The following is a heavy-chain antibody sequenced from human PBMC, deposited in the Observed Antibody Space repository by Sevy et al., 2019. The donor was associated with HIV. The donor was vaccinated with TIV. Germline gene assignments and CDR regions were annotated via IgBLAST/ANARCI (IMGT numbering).Heavy chain of an antibody. J-gene: IGHJ6*03. CDR3: ARDQPLIAAAGTPYYYMDV. D-gene: IGHD6-13*01. CDR2: TYYRSKWYN. V-gene: IGHV6-1*01. CDR1: GDSVSSNSAA. Sequence: QSQILSLTCAISGDSVSSNSAAWNWIRQSPSRGLEWLGRTYYRSKWYNDYAVSVKSRITINPDTSKNQFSLQLNSVTPEDTAVYYCARDQPLIAAAGTPYYYMDVWGKGTTVTISS.